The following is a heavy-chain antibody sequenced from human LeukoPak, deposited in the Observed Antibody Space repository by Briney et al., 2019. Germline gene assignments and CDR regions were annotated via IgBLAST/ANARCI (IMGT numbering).Heavy chain of an antibody. CDR2: IYYTGSS. J-gene: IGHJ4*01. V-gene: IGHV4-59*02. CDR1: GGSVSDYY. D-gene: IGHD7-27*01. CDR3: ASRKLGNDY. Sequence: SETLSLTCTVSGGSVSDYYWSWIRQSPGKGLEWIGYIYYTGSSSYNPSLRSRVTISADTSKNQFSLKLSSVTAADTAVYYCASRKLGNDYWGQGTLVTVSS.